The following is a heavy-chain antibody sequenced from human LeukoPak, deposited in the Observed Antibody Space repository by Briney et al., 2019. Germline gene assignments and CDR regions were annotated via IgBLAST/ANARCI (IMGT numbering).Heavy chain of an antibody. CDR2: IYYSGST. Sequence: SETLSLTCTVSGGSISDYYWSWIRQPPGKGLEWIGYIYYSGSTYYNPSLESRVTMSVDTSKNQFSLKLSSVTAADTAVYYCARQPGGYSGPFDYWGQGTLVTVSS. J-gene: IGHJ4*02. V-gene: IGHV4-59*08. D-gene: IGHD5-12*01. CDR3: ARQPGGYSGPFDY. CDR1: GGSISDYY.